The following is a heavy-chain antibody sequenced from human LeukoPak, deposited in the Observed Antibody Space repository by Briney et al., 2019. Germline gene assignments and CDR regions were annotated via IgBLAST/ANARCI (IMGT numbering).Heavy chain of an antibody. V-gene: IGHV4-39*01. J-gene: IGHJ4*02. Sequence: SETLSLTCTVSGGSISSSSYYWGWIRQPPGKGLEWIGSIYYSGSTYYNPSLKSRVTISVDTSKNQFSLKLSSVTAADTAVYYCARLGLRLYYWGQGTLVTVSS. D-gene: IGHD4/OR15-4a*01. CDR1: GGSISSSSYY. CDR2: IYYSGST. CDR3: ARLGLRLYY.